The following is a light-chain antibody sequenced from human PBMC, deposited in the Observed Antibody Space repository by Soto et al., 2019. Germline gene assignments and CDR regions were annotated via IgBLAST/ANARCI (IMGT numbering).Light chain of an antibody. Sequence: EIVMTQSPATLSVSPGGRATLSCRASQSISGALAWYQQKPGQAPRLLIYGASTRATAIPGRFSGSGSGTEFTLTINNVQSDDFAVYFCQQYKSWPPITFGQGTRLENK. CDR2: GAS. CDR1: QSISGA. J-gene: IGKJ5*01. CDR3: QQYKSWPPIT. V-gene: IGKV3-15*01.